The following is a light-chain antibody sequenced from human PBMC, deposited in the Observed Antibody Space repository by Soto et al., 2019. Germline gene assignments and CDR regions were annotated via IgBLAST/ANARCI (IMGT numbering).Light chain of an antibody. CDR1: SSDVGGYNY. J-gene: IGLJ1*01. Sequence: QSALTQPPSASGSPGQSVTISCTGTSSDVGGYNYVSWYQQHPGKAPKFMIYEVNKRPSGVPDRFSGSKSGNTASLTVSGLQDEDEADYYCSSYAGSNSYVFGSGTKLTV. V-gene: IGLV2-8*01. CDR2: EVN. CDR3: SSYAGSNSYV.